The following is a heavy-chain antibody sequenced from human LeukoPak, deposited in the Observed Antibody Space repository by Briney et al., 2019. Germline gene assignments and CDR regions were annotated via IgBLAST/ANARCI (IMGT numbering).Heavy chain of an antibody. D-gene: IGHD6-19*01. CDR1: GESFSGYF. J-gene: IGHJ4*02. CDR3: ARRPAGTLDY. Sequence: SETLSLTCAVYGESFSGYFWNWIRQAPGKGLEWIGEINNSGTTNYNPSLKSRVTISVDTYKNQFSLKVNSVTAADTAVYYCARRPAGTLDYWGQGTLVTVSS. V-gene: IGHV4-34*01. CDR2: INNSGTT.